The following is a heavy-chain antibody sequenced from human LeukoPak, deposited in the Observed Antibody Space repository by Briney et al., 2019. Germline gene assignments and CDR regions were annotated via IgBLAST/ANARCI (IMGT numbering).Heavy chain of an antibody. D-gene: IGHD7-27*01. Sequence: ASVKVSCKASGYTFTSYHMHWVRQAPGQGLEWMGVINPSGGSTTYAQKFQGRVTMTRDTSTSTVYMEMSSLRSADTALYYCARDPEANWAFFDYWGQGTLVTVSS. J-gene: IGHJ4*02. CDR2: INPSGGST. CDR3: ARDPEANWAFFDY. V-gene: IGHV1-46*01. CDR1: GYTFTSYH.